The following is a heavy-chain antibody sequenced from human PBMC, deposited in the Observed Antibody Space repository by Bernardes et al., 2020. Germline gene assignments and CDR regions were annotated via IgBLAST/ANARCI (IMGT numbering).Heavy chain of an antibody. CDR3: ARALGYCSGGSCYSSWFDP. V-gene: IGHV4-34*01. D-gene: IGHD2-15*01. CDR1: GGSFSGYY. J-gene: IGHJ5*02. CDR2: INHSGST. Sequence: SETLSLTGAVYGGSFSGYYWSWIRQPPGKGLEWIGEINHSGSTNYNPSLKSRVTISVDTSKNQFSLKLSSVTAADTAVYYCARALGYCSGGSCYSSWFDPWGQGTLVTVSS.